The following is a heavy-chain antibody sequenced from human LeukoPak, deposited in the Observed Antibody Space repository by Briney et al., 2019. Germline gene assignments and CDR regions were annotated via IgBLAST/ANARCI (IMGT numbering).Heavy chain of an antibody. D-gene: IGHD3-3*01. J-gene: IGHJ5*02. V-gene: IGHV3-23*01. CDR2: ISGSGGST. Sequence: GGSLRLSCAASGFTFSSYAVSWVRQAPGKGLEWVSAISGSGGSTYYADSVKGRFTISRDNSKNTLYLQMNSLRAEDTAVYYCAKDFRRYYYDFSGWFDPWGQGTLVTVSS. CDR3: AKDFRRYYYDFSGWFDP. CDR1: GFTFSSYA.